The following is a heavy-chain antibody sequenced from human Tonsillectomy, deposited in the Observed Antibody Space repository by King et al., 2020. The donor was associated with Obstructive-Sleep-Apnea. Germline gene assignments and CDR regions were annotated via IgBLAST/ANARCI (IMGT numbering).Heavy chain of an antibody. D-gene: IGHD2-21*02. CDR3: TTGITYCSGDCQVGDY. CDR1: GFFFKSAW. V-gene: IGHV3-15*01. Sequence: VQLVESGGGSVKPGGAFRLSCAAAGFFFKSAWLNCGRQAPGKGLVWVGRIKRKIEGETTDYAGPVKGRFIISRDDSNNMVYLQMNSLKTEDTAVYYCTTGITYCSGDCQVGDYWGQGTLVTVSS. CDR2: IKRKIEGETT. J-gene: IGHJ4*02.